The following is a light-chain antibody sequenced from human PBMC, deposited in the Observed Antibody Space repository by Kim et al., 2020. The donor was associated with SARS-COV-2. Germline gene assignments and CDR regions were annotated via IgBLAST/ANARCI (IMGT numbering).Light chain of an antibody. CDR2: DAS. CDR1: QRISSNY. V-gene: IGKV3-20*01. J-gene: IGKJ2*03. Sequence: EILLTQSPGTLSLSPGERATLSCRANQRISSNYLAWYQHKPGQSPRLLIHDASNRATGIPDRFSGSGSGTDFTLTISRLEPEDFAVDYCHQYIRSPYSFGQGTKLEI. CDR3: HQYIRSPYS.